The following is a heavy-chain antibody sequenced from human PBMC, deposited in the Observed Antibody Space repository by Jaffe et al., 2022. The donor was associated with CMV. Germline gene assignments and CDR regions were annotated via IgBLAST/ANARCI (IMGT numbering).Heavy chain of an antibody. CDR3: ARDNRFLEWLPLDYYYYMDV. J-gene: IGHJ6*03. CDR1: GGSISSSNW. CDR2: IYHSGST. D-gene: IGHD3-3*01. V-gene: IGHV4-4*02. Sequence: QVQLQESGPGLVKPSGTLSLTCAVSGGSISSSNWWSWVRQPPGKGLEWIGEIYHSGSTNYNPSLKSRVTISVDKSKNQFSLKLSSVTAADTAVYYCARDNRFLEWLPLDYYYYMDVWGKGTTVTVSS.